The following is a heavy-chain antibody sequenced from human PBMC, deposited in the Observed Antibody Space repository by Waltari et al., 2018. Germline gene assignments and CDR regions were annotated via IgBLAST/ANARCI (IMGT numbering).Heavy chain of an antibody. J-gene: IGHJ3*02. V-gene: IGHV4-59*01. CDR1: GGSISSYY. CDR3: RLDAFDI. D-gene: IGHD6-25*01. Sequence: QVQLQESGPGLVKPSETLSLTCTVSGGSISSYYWSWIRQPPGKGLEWIGYIYYSGGTNYNPSLKSRVTISVDTSKNQFSLKLSSVTAADTAVYYCRLDAFDIWGQGTMVTVSS. CDR2: IYYSGGT.